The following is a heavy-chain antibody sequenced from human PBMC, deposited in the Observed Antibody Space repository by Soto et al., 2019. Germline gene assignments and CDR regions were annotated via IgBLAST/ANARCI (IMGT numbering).Heavy chain of an antibody. CDR1: GCSISSYY. D-gene: IGHD4-17*01. J-gene: IGHJ4*02. Sequence: SATLSLTCPFRGCSISSYYWRWIRQLPCRGLELIGYIYYSGCINYNPSLKSRFTISVDTSKNLFSLKLSSVTAADTAVYYCARRYGDYFDFWGQG. CDR2: IYYSGCI. CDR3: ARRYGDYFDF. V-gene: IGHV4-59*08.